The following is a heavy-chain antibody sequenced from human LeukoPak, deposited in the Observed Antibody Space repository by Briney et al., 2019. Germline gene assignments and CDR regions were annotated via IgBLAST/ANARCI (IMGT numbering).Heavy chain of an antibody. CDR3: ARDGGQLWLRAGSLDY. Sequence: GGSLRLSCAASGFTFSSYSMNWVRRAPGKGLEWVSYISSSSSTIYYADSVKGRFTISRDNAKNSLYLQMNSLRAEDTAVYYCARDGGQLWLRAGSLDYWGQGTLVTVSS. V-gene: IGHV3-48*01. J-gene: IGHJ4*02. D-gene: IGHD5-18*01. CDR1: GFTFSSYS. CDR2: ISSSSSTI.